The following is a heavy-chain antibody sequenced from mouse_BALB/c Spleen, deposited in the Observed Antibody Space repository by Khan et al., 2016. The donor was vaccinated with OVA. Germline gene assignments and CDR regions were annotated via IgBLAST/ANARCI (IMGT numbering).Heavy chain of an antibody. Sequence: QIQLVQSGAELMKPGASVKITCKATGYTFSSYWLEWVKQRPGHGLEWIGEILPGSGRRNNNEKLTGKDTFTANITSKTTYMQLSSLTSEDSAVYNCARVNYGSRDYCDYWGQGTTLTVSS. CDR2: ILPGSGRR. V-gene: IGHV1-9*01. CDR3: ARVNYGSRDYCDY. D-gene: IGHD1-1*01. J-gene: IGHJ2*01. CDR1: GYTFSSYW.